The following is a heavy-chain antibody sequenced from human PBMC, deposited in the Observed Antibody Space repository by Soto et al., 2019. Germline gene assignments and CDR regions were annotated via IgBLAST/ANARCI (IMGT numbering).Heavy chain of an antibody. CDR1: GFTFDDYA. J-gene: IGHJ4*02. D-gene: IGHD4-17*01. CDR3: ARTTWGYGEPLDS. CDR2: ISWNSDST. V-gene: IGHV3-9*01. Sequence: EVHLVESGGGVAQPGRSLRLSCATSGFTFDDYAMHWVRQAPGKGLEWVSGISWNSDSTDYADSVKGRFTISRDNAKKSLFLQMNSLRSEDTAFYFCARTTWGYGEPLDSWGQGTLVTVSS.